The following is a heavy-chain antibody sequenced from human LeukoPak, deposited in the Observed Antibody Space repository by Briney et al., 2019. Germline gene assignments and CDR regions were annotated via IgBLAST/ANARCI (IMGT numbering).Heavy chain of an antibody. CDR1: GFIFSSYG. Sequence: RGSLRLSCTASGFIFSSYGMHWVRQAPGKGLEWVAFIRYDGSTQNYADSVKGRFTISRDNSKNTPYLQMNTLRAEDTAVYYCAKDGDSSGFDLSYWGQGTLVTVSS. V-gene: IGHV3-30*02. J-gene: IGHJ4*02. CDR3: AKDGDSSGFDLSY. CDR2: IRYDGSTQ. D-gene: IGHD3-22*01.